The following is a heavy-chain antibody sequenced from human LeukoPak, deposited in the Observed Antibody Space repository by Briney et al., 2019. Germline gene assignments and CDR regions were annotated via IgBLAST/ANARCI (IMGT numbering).Heavy chain of an antibody. D-gene: IGHD3-10*01. V-gene: IGHV3-74*01. CDR3: AKWLSGSYYSSFDY. CDR2: INSDGSST. J-gene: IGHJ4*02. CDR1: GFTFSSYW. Sequence: PGGSLRLSCAASGFTFSSYWMHWVRQAPGKGLVWVSRINSDGSSTSYADSVKGRFTISRDNAKNTLYLQMNSLRAEGTAVYYCAKWLSGSYYSSFDYWGQGTLVTVFS.